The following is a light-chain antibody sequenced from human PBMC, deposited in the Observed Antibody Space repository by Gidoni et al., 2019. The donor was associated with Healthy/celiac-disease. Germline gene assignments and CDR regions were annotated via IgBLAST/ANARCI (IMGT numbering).Light chain of an antibody. CDR2: GAS. Sequence: EIVLTQSPGTLSLSPGERATLSCRASQSVSSSYLAWYQQKPGQAPRLLIYGASSRATGIPDRFSGRGSGTDFTLTISRLEPEDFAVYYWQQYGSSRTFGQXTKVEIK. CDR3: QQYGSSRT. CDR1: QSVSSSY. J-gene: IGKJ1*01. V-gene: IGKV3-20*01.